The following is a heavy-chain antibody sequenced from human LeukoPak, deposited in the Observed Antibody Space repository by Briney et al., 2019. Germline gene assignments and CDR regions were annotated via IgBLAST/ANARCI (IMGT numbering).Heavy chain of an antibody. CDR1: GGSISSSSYY. J-gene: IGHJ4*02. D-gene: IGHD7-27*01. V-gene: IGHV4-39*01. CDR2: IYYSGST. CDR3: ARLPGAILGYFDY. Sequence: PSETLSLTCIVSGGSISSSSYYWGWIRQPPGKGLEWIGSIYYSGSTYYNPSLKSRVTISVDTSKNQFSLKLSSVTAADTAVYFCARLPGAILGYFDYWGQGTLVTVSS.